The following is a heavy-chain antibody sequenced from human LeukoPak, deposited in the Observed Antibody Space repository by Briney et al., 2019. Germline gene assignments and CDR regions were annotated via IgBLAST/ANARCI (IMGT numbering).Heavy chain of an antibody. CDR3: ARGGVVVVPAAMGWATNWFDP. J-gene: IGHJ5*02. D-gene: IGHD2-2*01. Sequence: SETLSLTCAVYGGSFSGYYWSWIRQPPGKGLEWIGEINHSGSTNYNPSLKSRVTISVDTFKNQFSLKLSSVTAADTAVYYCARGGVVVVPAAMGWATNWFDPWGQGTLVTVSS. CDR2: INHSGST. CDR1: GGSFSGYY. V-gene: IGHV4-34*01.